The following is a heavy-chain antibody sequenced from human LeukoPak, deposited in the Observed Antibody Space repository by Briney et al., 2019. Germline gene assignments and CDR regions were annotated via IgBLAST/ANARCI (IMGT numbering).Heavy chain of an antibody. D-gene: IGHD6-13*01. Sequence: PGGSLRLSCAASGFTFSPYNMNWVRQAPGKGLEWVSSISSSSTYIYYADSVKGRFSISRDNAKNSLSLQMNSLRAEDTAVYYCARVSSSWYYLDYWGQGTLVTVSS. CDR2: ISSSSTYI. V-gene: IGHV3-21*01. CDR1: GFTFSPYN. CDR3: ARVSSSWYYLDY. J-gene: IGHJ4*02.